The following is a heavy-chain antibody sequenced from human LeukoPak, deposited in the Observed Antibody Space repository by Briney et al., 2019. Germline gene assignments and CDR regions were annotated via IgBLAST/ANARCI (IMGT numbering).Heavy chain of an antibody. Sequence: GSSVKVSCKASGGTFSSYTISWVRQAPGQGLEWMGRIIPILGIANYAQKLQGRVTISADKPASTAYMELSSLRSEHTAVYYCARDYNDFWSQFRYYMDVWGKGTTVTVSS. V-gene: IGHV1-69*04. CDR1: GGTFSSYT. J-gene: IGHJ6*03. CDR3: ARDYNDFWSQFRYYMDV. CDR2: IIPILGIA. D-gene: IGHD3-3*01.